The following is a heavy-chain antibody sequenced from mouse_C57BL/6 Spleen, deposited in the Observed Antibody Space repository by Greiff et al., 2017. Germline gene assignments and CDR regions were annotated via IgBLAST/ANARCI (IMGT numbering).Heavy chain of an antibody. Sequence: QVQLQQPGTELMKPGASVKLSCKASGYTFTSYWMHWVKQRPGQGLEWIGNINPSNGGTNYNETFKSKATLTVDKSSSTAYMQLSSLTSEDSAVYYCARSGMITTGGFDYWGQGTTLTVSS. CDR3: ARSGMITTGGFDY. CDR2: INPSNGGT. D-gene: IGHD2-4*01. J-gene: IGHJ2*01. V-gene: IGHV1-53*01. CDR1: GYTFTSYW.